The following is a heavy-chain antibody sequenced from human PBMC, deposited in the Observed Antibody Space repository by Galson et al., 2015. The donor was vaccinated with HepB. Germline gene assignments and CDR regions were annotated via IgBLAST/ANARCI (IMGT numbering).Heavy chain of an antibody. Sequence: QSGAEVKKPGESLKISCKDSGFSFGNYWIAWVRQVPGKGLEWMGMVYPTNSDTQYSPSFQGQVTISADKSISTAYLQWSSLRASDTAIYFCARLSVVGATTTFVSWGQGTLVTVSS. CDR3: ARLSVVGATTTFVS. J-gene: IGHJ4*02. CDR2: VYPTNSDT. CDR1: GFSFGNYW. D-gene: IGHD1-26*01. V-gene: IGHV5-51*01.